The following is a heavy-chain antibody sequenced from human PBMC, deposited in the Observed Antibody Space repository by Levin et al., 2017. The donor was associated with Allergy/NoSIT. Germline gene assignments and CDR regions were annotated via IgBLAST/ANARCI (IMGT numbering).Heavy chain of an antibody. CDR1: GGTFRGYA. CDR2: IIPILGTP. CDR3: ATTMVGANNGLDV. J-gene: IGHJ6*02. Sequence: ASVKVSCKASGGTFRGYAFTWVRQAPGQGLEWMGGIIPILGTPNYAQKNQGRVTILADESTSTAYMELTNLTSEDTDVYYCATTMVGANNGLDVWGQGTTVTVSS. V-gene: IGHV1-69*13. D-gene: IGHD1-26*01.